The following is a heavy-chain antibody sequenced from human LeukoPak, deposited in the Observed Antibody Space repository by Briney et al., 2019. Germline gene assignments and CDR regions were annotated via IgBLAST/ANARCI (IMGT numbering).Heavy chain of an antibody. CDR3: ARESVLLWFGEVERGYYFDY. Sequence: PGRSLRLSCAAPGFTFSSYGMHWVRQAPRKGLEWVAVIWYDGSNKYYADTVKGRFTISRDNSKNTLYLQMNSLRAEDTAVYYCARESVLLWFGEVERGYYFDYWGQGTLVTVSS. D-gene: IGHD3-10*01. V-gene: IGHV3-33*01. CDR1: GFTFSSYG. CDR2: IWYDGSNK. J-gene: IGHJ4*02.